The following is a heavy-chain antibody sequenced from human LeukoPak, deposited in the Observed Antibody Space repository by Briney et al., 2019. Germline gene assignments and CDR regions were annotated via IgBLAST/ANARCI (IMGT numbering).Heavy chain of an antibody. CDR3: ARGFGAEAGV. CDR2: ITITGSYI. V-gene: IGHV3-21*01. D-gene: IGHD6-19*01. CDR1: GFTFSSYT. Sequence: GGSLRLSCAASGFTFSSYTMNWIRQPPGKGLEWVSSITITGSYIYYADSVKGRFTVSRDNAKNSLYLQMNSLRGDDTAVYYCARGFGAEAGVWGQGTLVTVSA. J-gene: IGHJ4*02.